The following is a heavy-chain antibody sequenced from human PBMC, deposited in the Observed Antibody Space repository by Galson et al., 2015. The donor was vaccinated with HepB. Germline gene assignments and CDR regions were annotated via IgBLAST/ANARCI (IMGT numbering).Heavy chain of an antibody. CDR2: IIPIFGTA. J-gene: IGHJ3*02. Sequence: SVKVSCKASGGTFSRYTISWVRQAPGQGLEWMGGIIPIFGTANYAQKFQGRVTITADESTSTAYMELSSLRSEDTAVYYCASGLRPDAFDIWGQGTMVTVSS. CDR3: ASGLRPDAFDI. CDR1: GGTFSRYT. V-gene: IGHV1-69*13. D-gene: IGHD3-16*01.